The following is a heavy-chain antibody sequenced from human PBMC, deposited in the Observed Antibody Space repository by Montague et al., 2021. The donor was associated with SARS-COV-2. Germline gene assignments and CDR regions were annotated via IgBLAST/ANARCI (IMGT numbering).Heavy chain of an antibody. J-gene: IGHJ6*02. V-gene: IGHV4-39*01. CDR2: IYYSGST. CDR3: ARHYYNDSSSISGFDV. Sequence: SETLSLTCTVSGGSISSSSYYWGWIRQPPGKGLEWIGSIYYSGSTYYNPSLKSRVTISVDTSKNQFSLKLSSVTAADTAVYYCARHYYNDSSSISGFDVWGQGTTVTVSS. CDR1: GGSISSSSYY. D-gene: IGHD3-22*01.